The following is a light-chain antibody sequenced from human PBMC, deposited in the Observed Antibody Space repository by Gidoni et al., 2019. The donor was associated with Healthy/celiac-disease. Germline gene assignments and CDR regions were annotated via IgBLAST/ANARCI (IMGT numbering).Light chain of an antibody. CDR2: EVS. CDR3: CSYAGSSTFSYV. CDR1: SSDVGSYNL. J-gene: IGLJ1*01. Sequence: QSALTQPASVSGSPGRSTTISCTGTSSDVGSYNLVSWYQQHPGKAPKLMIYEVSKRPSGVSNRFSGSKSGNTASLTISGLQAEDEADYYCCSYAGSSTFSYVFGTGTKVTVL. V-gene: IGLV2-23*02.